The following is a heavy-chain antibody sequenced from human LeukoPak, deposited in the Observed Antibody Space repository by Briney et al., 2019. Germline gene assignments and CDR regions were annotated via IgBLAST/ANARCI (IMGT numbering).Heavy chain of an antibody. V-gene: IGHV3-69-1*01. CDR3: ARIVVGATTGFDY. D-gene: IGHD1-26*01. J-gene: IGHJ4*02. Sequence: GRSLRLSCAASGFTFSTYWMHWVRQAPGKGLEWVSSISSSSNIYYADSVKGRFTISRENAKNSLYLQMNSLRAEDTAVYYCARIVVGATTGFDYWGQGTLVTVSS. CDR1: GFTFSTYW. CDR2: ISSSSNI.